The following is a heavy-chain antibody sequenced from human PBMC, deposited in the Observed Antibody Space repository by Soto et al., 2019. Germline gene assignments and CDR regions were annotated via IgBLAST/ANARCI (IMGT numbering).Heavy chain of an antibody. Sequence: QVQLVESGGGLVKPGGSLRLSCAASGFTFSDYYMSWIRQAPGKGLEWVSSINSSSNYTNYADSVKGRFTISRANAKNSLYLQMNSLRAEDTAVYYCARIITAAGGRRDFDLWGRGTLVTVSS. CDR1: GFTFSDYY. V-gene: IGHV3-11*05. CDR3: ARIITAAGGRRDFDL. CDR2: INSSSNYT. J-gene: IGHJ2*01. D-gene: IGHD6-13*01.